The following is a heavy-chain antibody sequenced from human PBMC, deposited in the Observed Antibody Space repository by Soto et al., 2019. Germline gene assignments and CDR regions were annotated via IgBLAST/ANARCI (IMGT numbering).Heavy chain of an antibody. J-gene: IGHJ6*02. V-gene: IGHV3-9*01. CDR3: AKDMGCISTSCYHYYYYGMDV. D-gene: IGHD2-2*01. Sequence: EVQLVESGGGLVQPGRSLRLSCAASGFTFDDYAMHWVRQAPGKGLEWVSGISWNSGSIGYADSVKGRFTISRDNTKNSLYLQMNSLRAEDTALYYCAKDMGCISTSCYHYYYYGMDVWGQGTTVTVSS. CDR1: GFTFDDYA. CDR2: ISWNSGSI.